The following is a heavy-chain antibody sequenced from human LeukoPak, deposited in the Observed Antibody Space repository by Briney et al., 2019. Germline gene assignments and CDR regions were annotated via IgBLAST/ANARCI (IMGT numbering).Heavy chain of an antibody. V-gene: IGHV3-23*01. D-gene: IGHD6-13*01. Sequence: QSGGSLRLSCAAPGFTFSSCAMSWVRQAPGKGLEWVSAIVGSGSSTYYADSVKGRFTISRDNSKNTLYLQMNSLRAEDTAVYYCAKDRVRFSSRVDAFDIWGRGTMVTVSS. J-gene: IGHJ3*02. CDR2: IVGSGSST. CDR3: AKDRVRFSSRVDAFDI. CDR1: GFTFSSCA.